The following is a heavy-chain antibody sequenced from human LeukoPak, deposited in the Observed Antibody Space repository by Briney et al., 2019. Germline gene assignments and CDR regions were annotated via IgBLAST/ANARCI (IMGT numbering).Heavy chain of an antibody. D-gene: IGHD3-22*01. V-gene: IGHV1-69*13. CDR2: IIPIFGTA. CDR1: GGTFSSYA. J-gene: IGHJ3*02. CDR3: ARDYSSGYYLADAFDI. Sequence: GASVKVSCKASGGTFSSYAISWVRQAPGQGLEWMGGIIPIFGTANYAQKFQGRVTITADESTSTAYMELSSLRSEDTAVYYCARDYSSGYYLADAFDIWGQGTMVTVSS.